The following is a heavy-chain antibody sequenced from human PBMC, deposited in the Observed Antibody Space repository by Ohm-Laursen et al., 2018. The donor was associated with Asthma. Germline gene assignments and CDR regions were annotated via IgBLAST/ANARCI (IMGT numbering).Heavy chain of an antibody. CDR1: GYTFTSYY. Sequence: ASVKVSCNASGYTFTSYYMHWVRQAPGQGLEWMGIINPSGGSTSYAQKFQGRVTMTRDTSTSTVYMELSSLRSEDTAVYYCARDLGYCSGGSCPGAFDIWGQGTMVTVSS. V-gene: IGHV1-46*03. CDR2: INPSGGST. D-gene: IGHD2-15*01. CDR3: ARDLGYCSGGSCPGAFDI. J-gene: IGHJ3*02.